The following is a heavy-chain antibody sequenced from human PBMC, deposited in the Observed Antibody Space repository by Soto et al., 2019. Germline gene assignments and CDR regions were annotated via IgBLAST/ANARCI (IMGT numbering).Heavy chain of an antibody. J-gene: IGHJ4*02. CDR2: IYWDDDK. Sequence: QITLKESGPTLVKPTQTLTLTCTFSGFSLSTSGVGVGWIRQPPGKALEWLALIYWDDDKRYSPSLKSRLTIXKXTXXNQVVLTMTNMDPVDTATYYCAHHSSSWYLSHFDYWGQGTLVTVSS. CDR3: AHHSSSWYLSHFDY. CDR1: GFSLSTSGVG. V-gene: IGHV2-5*02. D-gene: IGHD6-13*01.